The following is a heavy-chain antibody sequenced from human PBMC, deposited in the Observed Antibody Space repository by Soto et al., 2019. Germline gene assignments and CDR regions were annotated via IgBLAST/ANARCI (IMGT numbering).Heavy chain of an antibody. D-gene: IGHD2-2*01. J-gene: IGHJ2*01. CDR2: ISYDGSNE. Sequence: QVQLVESGGGVVQPGGSLRLSCAASGFSISTYGMHWVRQAPGKRLGWVAVISYDGSNEYYADSVKGRFTISRENSKNTLYLQMNSLRVENTAVYYCAKAQYGISGWYFDLWGRGSLVTVSS. V-gene: IGHV3-30*18. CDR3: AKAQYGISGWYFDL. CDR1: GFSISTYG.